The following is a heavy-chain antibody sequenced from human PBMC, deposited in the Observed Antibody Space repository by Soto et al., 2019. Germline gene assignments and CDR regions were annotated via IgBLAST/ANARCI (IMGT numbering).Heavy chain of an antibody. CDR1: GFTFSSYA. J-gene: IGHJ3*02. CDR2: ISGSGGST. CDR3: AKGKKSPYYYDSSGFLI. V-gene: IGHV3-23*01. Sequence: GGSLRLSCAASGFTFSSYAMSWVRQAPGKGLEWASAISGSGGSTYYADSVKGRFTISRDNSKNTLYLQMNSLRAEDTAVYYCAKGKKSPYYYDSSGFLIWGQGTMVTVSS. D-gene: IGHD3-22*01.